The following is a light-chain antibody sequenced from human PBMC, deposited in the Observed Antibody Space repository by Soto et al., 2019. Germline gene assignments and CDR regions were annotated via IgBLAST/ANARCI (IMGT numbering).Light chain of an antibody. CDR3: QQYNNLFT. J-gene: IGKJ3*01. CDR1: QDISNY. CDR2: DAS. Sequence: DFQMTQSPSSLSASVGDRVTITCQARQDISNYLNWYQQKPGNAPKLLIYDASNLETGVSSGFSGSGSGTYFNITIRSLQPEDIATDYGQQYNNLFTFGPGTKVDIK. V-gene: IGKV1-33*01.